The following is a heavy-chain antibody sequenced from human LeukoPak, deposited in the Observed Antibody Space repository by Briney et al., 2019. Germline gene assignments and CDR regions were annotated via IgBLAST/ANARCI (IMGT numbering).Heavy chain of an antibody. CDR1: GLTFSSHW. V-gene: IGHV3-74*01. CDR3: ARVGSYDSSGYYFSY. CDR2: ITNDGSST. D-gene: IGHD3-22*01. Sequence: TGGSLRLSCAASGLTFSSHWMHWVRQAPGKGLVWVSRITNDGSSTTYADSVKGRLTISRDNAKNSLYLQMNSLRAEDTAVYYCARVGSYDSSGYYFSYWGQGTLVTVSS. J-gene: IGHJ4*02.